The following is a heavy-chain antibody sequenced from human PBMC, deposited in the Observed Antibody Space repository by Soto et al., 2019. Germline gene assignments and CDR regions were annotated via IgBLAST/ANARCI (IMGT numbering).Heavy chain of an antibody. CDR1: GFTFSSYG. Sequence: QVQLVESGGGVVQPGRSLRLSCAASGFTFSSYGMHWVRQAPGKGLEWVAVISYDGSNKYYADSVKGRFTISRDNSKNTLYLQMNSLRAEDTAVYYCAKDGGSPTIPQYYFDYWGQGTLVTVSS. D-gene: IGHD1-26*01. J-gene: IGHJ4*02. CDR2: ISYDGSNK. CDR3: AKDGGSPTIPQYYFDY. V-gene: IGHV3-30*18.